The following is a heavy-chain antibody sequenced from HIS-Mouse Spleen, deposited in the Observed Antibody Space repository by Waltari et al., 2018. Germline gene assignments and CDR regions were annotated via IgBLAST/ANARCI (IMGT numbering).Heavy chain of an antibody. Sequence: QVQLQESGPGLVKPSETLSLTCTVSGSSISRGYYWGWIRQPPGKGLEWIGSIYHSGSTYYNPSLKSRVTISVDTSKNQFSLKLSSVTAADTAVYYCARVKTWGQGTLVTVSS. J-gene: IGHJ5*02. V-gene: IGHV4-38-2*02. CDR1: GSSISRGYY. CDR2: IYHSGST. CDR3: ARVKT.